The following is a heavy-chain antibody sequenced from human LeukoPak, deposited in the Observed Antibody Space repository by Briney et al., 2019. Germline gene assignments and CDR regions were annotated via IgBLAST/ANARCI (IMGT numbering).Heavy chain of an antibody. CDR1: GYTFTSYD. CDR2: MNPNSGNT. CDR3: ARGFIAVAGSDY. D-gene: IGHD6-19*01. Sequence: ASVKVSCKASGYTFTSYDINWVRQATGQGLEWMGWMNPNSGNTGYTQKFQGSVTMTRNTSTSTAYMELSSLRSEDTAVYYCARGFIAVAGSDYWGQGTLVTVSS. J-gene: IGHJ4*02. V-gene: IGHV1-8*01.